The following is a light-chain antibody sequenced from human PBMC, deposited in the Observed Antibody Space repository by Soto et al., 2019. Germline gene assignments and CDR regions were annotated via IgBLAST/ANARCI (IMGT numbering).Light chain of an antibody. Sequence: DIVMTQSPLSLPVTPGEPASISCRSSQSLLHSNGYNYLDWYLQKPGQSPQLLIYLGSNRASGVPDRVSGSGSGTDVTLKISRVEAEDVGVYYCMQALQTPQLTFGGGTKVEIK. J-gene: IGKJ4*01. V-gene: IGKV2-28*01. CDR3: MQALQTPQLT. CDR2: LGS. CDR1: QSLLHSNGYNY.